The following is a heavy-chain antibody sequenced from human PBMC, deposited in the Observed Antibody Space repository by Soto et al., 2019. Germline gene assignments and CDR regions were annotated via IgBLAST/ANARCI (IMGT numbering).Heavy chain of an antibody. CDR1: GFTFSNYG. J-gene: IGHJ6*02. CDR2: IWHDGNNK. Sequence: GGSLRLSCEASGFTFSNYGMHWVRQAPGKGLEWVAIIWHDGNNKYYADSVRGRFIISRDNSKNRLYLQMNSLSAEDTAVYYCASDLVGASDSYGLDVWGQGTPVTVSS. D-gene: IGHD1-26*01. V-gene: IGHV3-33*01. CDR3: ASDLVGASDSYGLDV.